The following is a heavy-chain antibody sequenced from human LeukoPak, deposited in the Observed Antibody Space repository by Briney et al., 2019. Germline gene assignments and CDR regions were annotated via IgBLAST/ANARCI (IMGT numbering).Heavy chain of an antibody. CDR3: AREPLEYCSGGSCPKGDAFDI. CDR2: ISGSGGST. J-gene: IGHJ3*02. D-gene: IGHD2-15*01. Sequence: GGSLRLSCAASGFTFSSLAMSWVRQAPGKGLEWVSIISGSGGSTYSADSVKGRFTISRDNSKNTLYLQMNSLRAEDTAVYYCAREPLEYCSGGSCPKGDAFDIWGQGTMVTVSS. CDR1: GFTFSSLA. V-gene: IGHV3-23*01.